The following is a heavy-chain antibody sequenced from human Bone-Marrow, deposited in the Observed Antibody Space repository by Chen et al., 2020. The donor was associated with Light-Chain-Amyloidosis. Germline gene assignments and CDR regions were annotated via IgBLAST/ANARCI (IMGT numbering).Heavy chain of an antibody. V-gene: IGHV4-4*02. Sequence: QVQLQESGPGLVKPSGTLSLTCAVSGGSISSSNWWSWVRQPPGKGLEWIGEIYHSGSTNYNPSLKSRVTISVDKSKNQFSLKLSSVTAADTAVYYCARAVRMAARRAGGYYGMDVWGQGTTVTVSS. CDR3: ARAVRMAARRAGGYYGMDV. J-gene: IGHJ6*02. CDR1: GGSISSSNW. CDR2: IYHSGST. D-gene: IGHD6-6*01.